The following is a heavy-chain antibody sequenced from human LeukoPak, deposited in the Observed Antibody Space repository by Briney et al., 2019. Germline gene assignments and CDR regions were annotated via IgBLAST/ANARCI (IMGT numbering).Heavy chain of an antibody. CDR2: IYYSGST. CDR1: GGSISSSSYY. V-gene: IGHV4-39*07. J-gene: IGHJ4*02. D-gene: IGHD1-26*01. CDR3: ARSSVSIHGNFDY. Sequence: PSETLSLTCTVSGGSISSSSYYWGWIRQPPGKGLEWIGSIYYSGSTYYNPSLKSRVTISGDRSKNQFSLKLKSVTAADTAVYYCARSSVSIHGNFDYWGQGALVTVSS.